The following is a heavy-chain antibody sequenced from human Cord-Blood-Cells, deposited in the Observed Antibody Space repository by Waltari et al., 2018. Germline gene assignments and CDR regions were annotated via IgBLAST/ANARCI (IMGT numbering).Heavy chain of an antibody. CDR3: ARGRVYYYYMDV. CDR2: INHSGST. J-gene: IGHJ6*03. V-gene: IGHV4-34*01. CDR1: GGSFSGYY. Sequence: QVQLQQWGAGLLKPSETLSLTCAVYGGSFSGYYWSWIRQPPGKGLEWIGEINHSGSTNSNPARKSRVTISVDTSKNQCSLKLSSVTAADTAVYYCARGRVYYYYMDVWCKGTTVTVSS.